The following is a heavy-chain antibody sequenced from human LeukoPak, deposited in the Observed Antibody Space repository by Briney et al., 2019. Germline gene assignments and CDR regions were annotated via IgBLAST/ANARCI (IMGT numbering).Heavy chain of an antibody. Sequence: GGSLRLSCAASGFTFSKYWMHWVRQVPRKGLIWVSRINNEGNDTNYADSVKGRFTISRDNAKNTLYLQMNSLRAEDTAVYYCARGIYGNFDYWGQGSLVTVSS. CDR2: INNEGNDT. D-gene: IGHD3-10*01. CDR3: ARGIYGNFDY. V-gene: IGHV3-74*01. CDR1: GFTFSKYW. J-gene: IGHJ4*02.